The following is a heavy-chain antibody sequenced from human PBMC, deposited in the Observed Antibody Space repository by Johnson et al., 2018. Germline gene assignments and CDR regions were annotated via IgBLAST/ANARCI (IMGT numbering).Heavy chain of an antibody. J-gene: IGHJ6*03. CDR1: GFTFSSYG. Sequence: QVQLVQSGGGVVQPGRSLRLSCAASGFTFSSYGMHWVRQAPGKGLEWVAVIWYDGSNKYYEDYVKGRFTISRDSSKNTLYLQMNSLRAEDTAVYYCARDAPDPPRYYYYYMDVWGKGTTVTVSS. CDR2: IWYDGSNK. CDR3: ARDAPDPPRYYYYYMDV. V-gene: IGHV3-33*01.